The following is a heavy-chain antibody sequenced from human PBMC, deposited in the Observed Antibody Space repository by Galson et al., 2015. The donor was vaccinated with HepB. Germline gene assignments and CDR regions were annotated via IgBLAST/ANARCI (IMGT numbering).Heavy chain of an antibody. CDR3: AKAQLPRTYYFDY. V-gene: IGHV3-23*01. CDR2: ISGSGGST. Sequence: SLRLSCAASGFTFSSYAMSWARQAPGKGLEWVSAISGSGGSTYYADSVKGRFTISRDNSKNTLYLQMNSLRAEDTAVYYCAKAQLPRTYYFDYWGQGTLVTVSS. D-gene: IGHD2-2*01. CDR1: GFTFSSYA. J-gene: IGHJ4*02.